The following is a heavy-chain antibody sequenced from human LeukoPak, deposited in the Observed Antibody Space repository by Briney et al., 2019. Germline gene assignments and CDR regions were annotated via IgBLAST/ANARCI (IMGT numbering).Heavy chain of an antibody. J-gene: IGHJ4*02. V-gene: IGHV4-59*01. CDR2: IYYSGST. CDR1: GGSISGYY. CDR3: ARDGYTYGSFDY. D-gene: IGHD5-18*01. Sequence: PSETLSLTCTVSGGSISGYYWSWIRQPPGKGLEWIGYIYYSGSTNYNPSLKSRVTISVDTSKNQFSLKLSSVTAADTAVYYCARDGYTYGSFDYWGQGTLVTVSS.